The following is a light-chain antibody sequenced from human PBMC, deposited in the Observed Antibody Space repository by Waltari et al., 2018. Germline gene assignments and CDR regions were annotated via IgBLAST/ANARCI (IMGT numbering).Light chain of an antibody. V-gene: IGKV3-15*01. CDR1: QSVSSN. J-gene: IGKJ1*01. CDR3: QQYNDWPRT. CDR2: GAS. Sequence: EIVMTQSPATLSVSPGERATLSCRTSQSVSSNLAWYQQKPGQAPRLPIYGASSRATGIPARFSGSGSGTEFTLTISTIQSEDFAVYHCQQYNDWPRTFGQGTKVEVK.